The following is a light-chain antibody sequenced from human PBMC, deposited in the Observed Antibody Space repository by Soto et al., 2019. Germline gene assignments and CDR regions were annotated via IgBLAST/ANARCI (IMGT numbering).Light chain of an antibody. CDR2: EGT. CDR3: CSHAGNNIFV. Sequence: QSVLTQPASVSGSLGQSITISCTGSSSDVGTYYFVSWYQQHPGKVPKLMIYEGTKRPSGVSDRFSGSKSGNTASMTISGLQDEDEANYYCCSHAGNNIFVFGTGTKLTVL. V-gene: IGLV2-23*01. J-gene: IGLJ1*01. CDR1: SSDVGTYYF.